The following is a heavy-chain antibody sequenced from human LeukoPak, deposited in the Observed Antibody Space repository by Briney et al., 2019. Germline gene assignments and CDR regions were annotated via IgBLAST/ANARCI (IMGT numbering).Heavy chain of an antibody. J-gene: IGHJ3*02. CDR3: AKGRQLYDAFDI. CDR1: GFTFSSHA. CDR2: ISGSGGST. D-gene: IGHD3-10*01. V-gene: IGHV3-23*01. Sequence: GGSLRLSCAASGFTFSSHAMSWVRQAPGKGLEWVSTISGSGGSTYFADSVKGRFTISRDNSKNTLYLQMNSLRAEGTAVYYCAKGRQLYDAFDIWGQGTMVTVSS.